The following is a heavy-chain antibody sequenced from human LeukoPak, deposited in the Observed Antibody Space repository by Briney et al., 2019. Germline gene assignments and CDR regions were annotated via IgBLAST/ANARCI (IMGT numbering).Heavy chain of an antibody. J-gene: IGHJ4*02. Sequence: GGSLRLSCAASGFTFSSYSMNWVRQAPGKGLEWVSSISSTSIYIYYADSVKGRFTISRDNAENSLYLQMNSLRAEDTAVYYCARNSALEYFDYWGQGALVTVSS. V-gene: IGHV3-21*01. CDR1: GFTFSSYS. CDR3: ARNSALEYFDY. D-gene: IGHD1-1*01. CDR2: ISSTSIYI.